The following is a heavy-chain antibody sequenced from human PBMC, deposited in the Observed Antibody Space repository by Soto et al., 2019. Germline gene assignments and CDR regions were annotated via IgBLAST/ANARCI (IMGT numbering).Heavy chain of an antibody. Sequence: EVQLVESGGGLVKPGGSLRLSCAASGFTFSSFTMNWVRQAPGKGLEWVSSITGGSAYIYYADSVKGRFTISRDNAKSSLSLQMTSLRAEDTAVYYCAREGPGRGIDVWGQGTTVTVSS. CDR1: GFTFSSFT. CDR3: AREGPGRGIDV. V-gene: IGHV3-21*01. CDR2: ITGGSAYI. J-gene: IGHJ6*02. D-gene: IGHD3-10*01.